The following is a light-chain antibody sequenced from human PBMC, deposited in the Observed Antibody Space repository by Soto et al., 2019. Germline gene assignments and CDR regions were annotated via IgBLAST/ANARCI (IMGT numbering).Light chain of an antibody. J-gene: IGKJ3*01. V-gene: IGKV1-8*01. Sequence: IQMTQSPSTLSGSLGDRFTMACRASQGISSYLAWYQQKPGKAPKLLIYAASTLQSGVPSRFSGSGSGTDFTLTIIFLQAEDVVTYCCQQYYSYPFTFGPGTKVDIK. CDR1: QGISSY. CDR3: QQYYSYPFT. CDR2: AAS.